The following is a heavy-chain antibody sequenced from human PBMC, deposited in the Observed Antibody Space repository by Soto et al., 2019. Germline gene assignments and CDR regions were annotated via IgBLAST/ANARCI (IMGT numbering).Heavy chain of an antibody. V-gene: IGHV3-30-3*01. J-gene: IGHJ4*01. CDR3: ARDDEDGSYCDLGY. Sequence: QVQLVESGGGVVQPGRSLRLSCAASGFTFSNYIMHWVRQAPGKGLEWVAIILHDGNNEYYADSVKGRFTISRDNSKNPLYLQMNSLRTEDTDMYYCARDDEDGSYCDLGYWGLGTLVTVSS. CDR1: GFTFSNYI. D-gene: IGHD3-10*01. CDR2: ILHDGNNE.